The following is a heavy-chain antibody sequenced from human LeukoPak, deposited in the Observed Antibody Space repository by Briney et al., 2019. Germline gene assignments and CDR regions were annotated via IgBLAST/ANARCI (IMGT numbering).Heavy chain of an antibody. D-gene: IGHD1-26*01. Sequence: SETLSLTCTVSGGSISSSSYYWGWIRQPPGKGLEWIGSIYYSGSTYYNPSLKSRVTISVDTSKNQFSLKLSSVTAADTAVYYCARDSLIVGATTFDYWGQGTLVTVSS. CDR3: ARDSLIVGATTFDY. CDR2: IYYSGST. J-gene: IGHJ4*02. V-gene: IGHV4-39*07. CDR1: GGSISSSSYY.